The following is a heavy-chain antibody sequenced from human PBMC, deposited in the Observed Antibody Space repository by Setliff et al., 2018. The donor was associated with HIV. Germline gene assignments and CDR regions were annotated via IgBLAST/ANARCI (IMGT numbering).Heavy chain of an antibody. CDR2: ISTSGTT. V-gene: IGHV4-61*09. J-gene: IGHJ4*02. CDR1: GGSISSGSHF. CDR3: ARGNRVFDY. Sequence: SETLSLTCTVSGGSISSGSHFWGWIRQPAGKGLEWIGHISTSGTTKYNPSLKSRVTISVDTSKKHFSLRLTSVTAADTAVYYCARGNRVFDYWGQGALVTVSS. D-gene: IGHD3-3*01.